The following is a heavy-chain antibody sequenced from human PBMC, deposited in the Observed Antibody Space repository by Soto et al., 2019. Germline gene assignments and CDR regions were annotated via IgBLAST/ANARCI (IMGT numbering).Heavy chain of an antibody. CDR2: IYYSGST. CDR3: ARDSGGLEREFDY. Sequence: QVQLQESGPGLVKPSQTLSLTCTVSGGSISSGGYYWSWIRQHPGKGLEWIGYIYYSGSTYYNPSLKRRVTLSVDTAKNQFSRKLGSVSAADTAVYYCARDSGGLEREFDYWGQGTLVTVSS. J-gene: IGHJ4*02. D-gene: IGHD1-1*01. CDR1: GGSISSGGYY. V-gene: IGHV4-31*03.